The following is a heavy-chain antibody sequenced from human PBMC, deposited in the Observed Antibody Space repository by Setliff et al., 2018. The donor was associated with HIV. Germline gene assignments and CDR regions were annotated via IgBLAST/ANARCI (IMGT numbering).Heavy chain of an antibody. CDR3: ARDQSDYNVLTGFGDFDY. J-gene: IGHJ4*01. Sequence: SETLSLTCTVSGGSINSGIYYWAWIRQPPGKGLEWIGTISHSGSTHYNSPLQGRISISIDTSKNQFSLTLTSVTAADTAMYYCARDQSDYNVLTGFGDFDYWGHGTLVTVSS. V-gene: IGHV4-39*07. CDR2: ISHSGST. D-gene: IGHD3-9*01. CDR1: GGSINSGIYY.